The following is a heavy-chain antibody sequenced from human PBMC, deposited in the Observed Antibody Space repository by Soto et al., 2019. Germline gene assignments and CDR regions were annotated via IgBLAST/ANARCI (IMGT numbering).Heavy chain of an antibody. J-gene: IGHJ4*02. Sequence: EVQLLESGGGLVQPGGSLRLSCAASGFTFSSYAMSWVRQAPGKGVEWVSAITGRGGDTYYADSVKGRFTISRDNSKNTLYLQVNSLRAEDTAVYYCAKERSGTSCQDYWGQGTLVTVSS. CDR3: AKERSGTSCQDY. CDR1: GFTFSSYA. D-gene: IGHD2-2*01. V-gene: IGHV3-23*01. CDR2: ITGRGGDT.